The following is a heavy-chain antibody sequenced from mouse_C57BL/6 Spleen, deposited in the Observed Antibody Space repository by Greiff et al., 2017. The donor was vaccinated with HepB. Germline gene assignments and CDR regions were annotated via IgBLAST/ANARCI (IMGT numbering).Heavy chain of an antibody. CDR2: INPYNGGT. Sequence: EVKLLESGPVLVKPGASVKMSCKASGYTFTDYYMNWVKQSHGKSLEWIGVINPYNGGTSYNQKFKGKATLTVDKSSSTAYMELNSLTSEDSAVYYWARGDEYDRAWFAYWGQGTLVTVSA. D-gene: IGHD2-4*01. CDR1: GYTFTDYY. V-gene: IGHV1-19*01. J-gene: IGHJ3*01. CDR3: ARGDEYDRAWFAY.